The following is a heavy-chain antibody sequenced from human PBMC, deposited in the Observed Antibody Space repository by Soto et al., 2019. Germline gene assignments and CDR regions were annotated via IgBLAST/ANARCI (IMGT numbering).Heavy chain of an antibody. CDR3: AKYQPMTQPRPYFDY. CDR1: GFTFSSDA. Sequence: EVQLLESGGDLIQPGGSLRLSCAASGFTFSSDAMSWVRQAPGKGLGGVSAISSSGGSTLYADSVKGRFTISRDNSRNTLYLQMNSLRAEDTAIYYCAKYQPMTQPRPYFDYWGQGTLVTVSS. V-gene: IGHV3-23*01. J-gene: IGHJ4*02. D-gene: IGHD3-22*01. CDR2: ISSSGGST.